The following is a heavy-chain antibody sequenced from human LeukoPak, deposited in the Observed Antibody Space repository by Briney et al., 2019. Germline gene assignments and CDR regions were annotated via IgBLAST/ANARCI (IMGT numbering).Heavy chain of an antibody. CDR1: GGSFSGYY. CDR2: INHSGST. Sequence: SETLSLTCAVYGGSFSGYYWSWIRQPPGKGLEWIGEINHSGSTNYNPSLKSRVTISVDTSKNQFSLKLSSVTAVDTAVYYCARGGSYYYYYYMDVWGKGTTVTVSS. CDR3: ARGGSYYYYYYMDV. V-gene: IGHV4-34*01. D-gene: IGHD1-26*01. J-gene: IGHJ6*03.